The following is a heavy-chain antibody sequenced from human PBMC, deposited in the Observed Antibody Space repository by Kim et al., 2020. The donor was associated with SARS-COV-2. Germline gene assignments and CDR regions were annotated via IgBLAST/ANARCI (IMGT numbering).Heavy chain of an antibody. D-gene: IGHD3-10*01. Sequence: GGSLRLSCAASGFIFSSYGMHWVRQAPGKGLEWVAVISYDGSNKYYADSVKGRFTISRDNSENTLYLQMNSLRAEDTAVYYCAKDPYGSGKNWFDPWGQGTLVTVSS. CDR2: ISYDGSNK. CDR3: AKDPYGSGKNWFDP. CDR1: GFIFSSYG. J-gene: IGHJ5*02. V-gene: IGHV3-30*18.